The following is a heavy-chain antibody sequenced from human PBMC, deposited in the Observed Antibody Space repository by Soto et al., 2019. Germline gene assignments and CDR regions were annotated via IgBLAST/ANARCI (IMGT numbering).Heavy chain of an antibody. J-gene: IGHJ5*02. Sequence: SETLSLTCTVSGGSISSYYGSWIRQPPGKGLEWIGYIYYSGSTNYNPSLKSRVTISVDTSKNQFSLKLSSVTAADTAVYYCGSLRFSPTIAAAGTDWLDPWGQGTLVNVS. CDR2: IYYSGST. CDR1: GGSISSYY. D-gene: IGHD6-13*01. CDR3: GSLRFSPTIAAAGTDWLDP. V-gene: IGHV4-59*08.